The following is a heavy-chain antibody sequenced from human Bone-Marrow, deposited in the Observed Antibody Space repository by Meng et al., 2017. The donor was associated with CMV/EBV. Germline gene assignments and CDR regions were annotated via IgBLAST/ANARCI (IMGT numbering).Heavy chain of an antibody. Sequence: SETRSLTCTLSGYSTSSGYYWGWIRQPPGKGLEWIGSIYHSGSTYYNPSRKGRVTISVDTSKNQFSLKLSSVTAADTAVYYCARVTFKQLLYVQDYWGQGTLVTVSS. J-gene: IGHJ4*02. CDR3: ARVTFKQLLYVQDY. V-gene: IGHV4-38-2*02. CDR1: GYSTSSGYY. D-gene: IGHD2-2*02. CDR2: IYHSGST.